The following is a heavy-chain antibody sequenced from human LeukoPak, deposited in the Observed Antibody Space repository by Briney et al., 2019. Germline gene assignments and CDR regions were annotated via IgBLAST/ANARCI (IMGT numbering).Heavy chain of an antibody. D-gene: IGHD6-19*01. V-gene: IGHV1-2*02. CDR1: GYTFTGYY. J-gene: IGHJ4*02. CDR2: INPNSGGT. Sequence: ASVKVSRKSSGYTFTGYYMHWVRQAPGQGLEWMGWINPNSGGTNYAQKFQGRVTMTRDTSISTDYLELRSLRSDDTAVYYCARETAVAGTFDYWGQGTLVTVSS. CDR3: ARETAVAGTFDY.